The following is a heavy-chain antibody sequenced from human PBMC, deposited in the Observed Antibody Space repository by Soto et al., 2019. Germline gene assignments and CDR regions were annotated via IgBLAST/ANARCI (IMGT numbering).Heavy chain of an antibody. V-gene: IGHV4-31*03. CDR1: GGAMRSAGHY. CDR2: INDSGST. J-gene: IGHJ5*02. D-gene: IGHD2-8*01. Sequence: SETVSHTCTVPGGAMRSAGHYWSWIRQHPGKGLEWIGYINDSGSTFDNPCLRSRLNISVDTSENQFSLRLTSVTAADTAVYICASWGGFCPYAVCAAPFDPWGQGTLVTVSS. CDR3: ASWGGFCPYAVCAAPFDP.